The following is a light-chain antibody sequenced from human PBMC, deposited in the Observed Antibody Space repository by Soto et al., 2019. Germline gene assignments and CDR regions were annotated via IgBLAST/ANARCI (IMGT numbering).Light chain of an antibody. CDR1: QSVSSY. CDR2: DAS. J-gene: IGKJ4*01. CDR3: QQRSNWPPV. V-gene: IGKV3-11*01. Sequence: EIELTQSPATLSLPPGEGATLSCRASQSVSSYLAWYQQKPGQAPRLLIYDASNRATGIPARFSGSGSGTDFTLTISSLEPEDFAVYYCQQRSNWPPVFGGGTKVEIK.